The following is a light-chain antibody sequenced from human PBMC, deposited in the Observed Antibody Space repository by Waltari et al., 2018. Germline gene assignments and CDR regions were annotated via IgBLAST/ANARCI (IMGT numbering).Light chain of an antibody. Sequence: QSVLTQPPSVSGAPGQRVTTSCTGSSSNIRAGYDVHWYQQLPVTAPKLLIYGNSNRPSGVPDRFSGSKSGTSASLAITGLQAEDEADYYCQSYDSSLSGSVVFGGGTKLTVL. CDR1: SSNIRAGYD. CDR2: GNS. J-gene: IGLJ2*01. CDR3: QSYDSSLSGSVV. V-gene: IGLV1-40*01.